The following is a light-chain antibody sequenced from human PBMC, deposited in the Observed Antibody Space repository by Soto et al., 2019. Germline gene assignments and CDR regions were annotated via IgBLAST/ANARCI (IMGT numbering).Light chain of an antibody. Sequence: DIVMTQSPDSLAVPLGERATINCKSSQIVLYSSNNKNYLAWYQQKPGQPPKLLIYWASTRESGVPDRFSGSGSGTDFTLTISSLQAEDVAVYYCQQYYSTPTWTFGQGTKVDIK. CDR1: QIVLYSSNNKNY. V-gene: IGKV4-1*01. J-gene: IGKJ1*01. CDR2: WAS. CDR3: QQYYSTPTWT.